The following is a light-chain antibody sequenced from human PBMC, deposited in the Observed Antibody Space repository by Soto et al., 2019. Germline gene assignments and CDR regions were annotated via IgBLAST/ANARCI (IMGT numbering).Light chain of an antibody. CDR2: GAS. Sequence: EIVMTQSPATLSVSPGERATLSCRASQSVDSNLAWYQQKPGQAPRLLIFGASTRATGIPARFSGSGSGTDFTLTISSLQSGDFGVYFCQQYDNWPLTFGGGTKVDIK. J-gene: IGKJ4*01. V-gene: IGKV3D-15*01. CDR1: QSVDSN. CDR3: QQYDNWPLT.